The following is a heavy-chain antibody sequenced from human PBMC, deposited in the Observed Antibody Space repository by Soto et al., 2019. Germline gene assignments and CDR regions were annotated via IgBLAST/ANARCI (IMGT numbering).Heavy chain of an antibody. CDR2: ISWNSGAI. CDR1: GFTFDAYA. J-gene: IGHJ1*01. V-gene: IGHV3-9*01. Sequence: EVQVGESGGGLVQPGTSLRLSCAASGFTFDAYAIHWVRQAPGKGLEWVSGISWNSGAIGYAGSVKGRFTISRDNAKNSLYLQMNSLRIEDTALYYCAKGTAEKDTGSTGLRYFQPWGQGTLVTVSS. D-gene: IGHD2-2*02. CDR3: AKGTAEKDTGSTGLRYFQP.